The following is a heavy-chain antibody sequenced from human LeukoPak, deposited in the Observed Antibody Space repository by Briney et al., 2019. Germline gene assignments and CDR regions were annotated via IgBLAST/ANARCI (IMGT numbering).Heavy chain of an antibody. D-gene: IGHD1-26*01. CDR3: ARGRSNYYGMDV. Sequence: PSETLSLTCTVSGGSISSYFWSWIRRPPGKGLEWIGYIYYNGNTNYSPSLKSRVTMSVDTSKNLFSLKVSSVTAADTAVYYCARGRSNYYGMDVWGQGTTVTVSS. V-gene: IGHV4-59*01. J-gene: IGHJ6*02. CDR1: GGSISSYF. CDR2: IYYNGNT.